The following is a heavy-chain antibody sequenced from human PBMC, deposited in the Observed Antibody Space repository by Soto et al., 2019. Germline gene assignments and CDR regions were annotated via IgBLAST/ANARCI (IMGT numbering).Heavy chain of an antibody. Sequence: GGSLRLSCAASGFTFSDYYMSWIRQAPGKGLEWVSYISSSGSTIYYADSVKGRFTISRDNAKNSLYLQMNSLRAEDTAVYYCARDSDIVLVPAVYGMDVWGRGSTVTVSS. CDR2: ISSSGSTI. V-gene: IGHV3-11*01. J-gene: IGHJ6*02. CDR1: GFTFSDYY. CDR3: ARDSDIVLVPAVYGMDV. D-gene: IGHD2-2*01.